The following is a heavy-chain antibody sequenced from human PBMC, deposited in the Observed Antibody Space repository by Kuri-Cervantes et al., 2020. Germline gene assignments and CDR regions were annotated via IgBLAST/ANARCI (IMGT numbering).Heavy chain of an antibody. CDR2: INSDGSST. CDR3: AKSLITMIVVA. Sequence: GESLKISCAASGFTFSSYWMHWVRQAPGKGLVWVSRINSDGSSTSYADSVKGRFTISRDNSKNTLYLQMNSLRAEDTAVYYCAKSLITMIVVARGQGTLVTVSS. V-gene: IGHV3-74*01. CDR1: GFTFSSYW. J-gene: IGHJ4*02. D-gene: IGHD3-22*01.